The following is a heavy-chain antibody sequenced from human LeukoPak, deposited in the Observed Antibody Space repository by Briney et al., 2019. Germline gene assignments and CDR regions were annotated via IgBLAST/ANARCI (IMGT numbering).Heavy chain of an antibody. D-gene: IGHD3-10*01. V-gene: IGHV1-24*01. J-gene: IGHJ4*02. CDR1: GYTLTELS. CDR3: ATVALPEYYYGSGIYYRYFDY. Sequence: ASVKVSCKVSGYTLTELSMHWVRQAPGKGLEWMGGFDPEDGETIYAQKFQGRVTMTEDTSTDTAYMELSSLRSEDTAVYYCATVALPEYYYGSGIYYRYFDYWGQGTLVTVSS. CDR2: FDPEDGET.